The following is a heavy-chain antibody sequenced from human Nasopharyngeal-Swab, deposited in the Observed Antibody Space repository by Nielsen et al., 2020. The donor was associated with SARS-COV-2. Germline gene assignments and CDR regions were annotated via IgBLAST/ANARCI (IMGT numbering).Heavy chain of an antibody. J-gene: IGHJ4*02. CDR2: ISYDGSNK. CDR1: GFTFSSYG. Sequence: GASLKISCAASGFTFSSYGMHWVRQAPGKGLEWVAVISYDGSNKYYADSVKGRFTISRDNSKNTLYLQMNSLRAEDTAVYYCVMYYYGSGSYFDYWGQGTLVTVSS. CDR3: VMYYYGSGSYFDY. D-gene: IGHD3-10*01. V-gene: IGHV3-30*03.